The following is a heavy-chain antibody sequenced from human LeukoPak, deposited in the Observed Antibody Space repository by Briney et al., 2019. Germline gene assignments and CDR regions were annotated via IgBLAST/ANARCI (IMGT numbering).Heavy chain of an antibody. Sequence: SETLSLTCTVSGASVTIDYWSWIRQPPGKGLEWVGHISNSGRTTYKSSLKSRVTISLDTSRNQFSLKLTSVTAADTAIYYCTRHYDSDSSGDPDWFDPWGQGTLVTVSS. V-gene: IGHV4-59*08. J-gene: IGHJ5*02. CDR3: TRHYDSDSSGDPDWFDP. CDR2: ISNSGRT. D-gene: IGHD3-22*01. CDR1: GASVTIDY.